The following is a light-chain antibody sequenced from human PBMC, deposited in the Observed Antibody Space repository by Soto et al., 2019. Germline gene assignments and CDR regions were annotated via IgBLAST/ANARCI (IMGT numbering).Light chain of an antibody. CDR1: QSISSW. CDR3: QQYNSYWT. Sequence: DIQMTQSPSTLSASVGDRVTITCRASQSISSWLAWYHQKPGKAPKLLIYKASSLESGVPSRFSGSGSGTEFTLTISSLQPDDFATYSCQQYNSYWTFGQGTKVEIK. J-gene: IGKJ1*01. CDR2: KAS. V-gene: IGKV1-5*03.